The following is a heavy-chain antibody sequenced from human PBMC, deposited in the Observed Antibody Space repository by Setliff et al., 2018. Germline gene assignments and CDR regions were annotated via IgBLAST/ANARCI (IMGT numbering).Heavy chain of an antibody. Sequence: SETLSLTCAVYGESFDNHYWTWIRQPPGERLEWIGEINHRGFTDYKPSLKSRLTMSVDTSRNQFSLNLGSATAADTGVYYCARGRIAERPEAIDYWGQGTLVTVSS. CDR3: ARGRIAERPEAIDY. J-gene: IGHJ4*02. V-gene: IGHV4-34*01. D-gene: IGHD6-6*01. CDR2: INHRGFT. CDR1: GESFDNHY.